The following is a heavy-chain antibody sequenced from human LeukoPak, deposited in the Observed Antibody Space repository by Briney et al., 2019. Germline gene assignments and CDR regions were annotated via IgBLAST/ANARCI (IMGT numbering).Heavy chain of an antibody. CDR3: AKDPRSPIFWSGYWGLFDP. Sequence: PGGSLRLSCAASGFTFSSYAMSWVRQAPGKGLEWVSAISGSGGSTYYADSVKGRFTISRDNSKNTLYPQMNSLRAEDTAVYYCAKDPRSPIFWSGYWGLFDPWGQGTLVTVSS. J-gene: IGHJ5*02. D-gene: IGHD3-3*01. CDR1: GFTFSSYA. CDR2: ISGSGGST. V-gene: IGHV3-23*01.